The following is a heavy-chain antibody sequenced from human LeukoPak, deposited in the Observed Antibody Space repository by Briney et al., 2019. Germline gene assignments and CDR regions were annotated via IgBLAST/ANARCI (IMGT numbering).Heavy chain of an antibody. D-gene: IGHD3-10*01. Sequence: GGSLRLSCAASGFTFSSYAMNWVRQAPGKGLEWVAVISYDGSNKYYADSVKGRFTISRDNSKNTLYLQMNSLRAEDTAVYYCARVNVLLWFGESYYMDVWGKGTTVTVSS. CDR2: ISYDGSNK. CDR3: ARVNVLLWFGESYYMDV. J-gene: IGHJ6*03. V-gene: IGHV3-30*01. CDR1: GFTFSSYA.